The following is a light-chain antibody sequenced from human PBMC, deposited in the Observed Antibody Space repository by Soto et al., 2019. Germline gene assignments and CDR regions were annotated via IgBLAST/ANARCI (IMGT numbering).Light chain of an antibody. CDR1: SSDVGSYNL. J-gene: IGLJ1*01. Sequence: QSALTQPASVSGSPGQSITISCTGTSSDVGSYNLVSWYQQHRGKAPKLMIYGVSKRPSGVSDRFSGSKSGDTASLTISGFLAENEADYYCCSYPAVNTFYAFGPGTTVPVL. V-gene: IGLV2-23*02. CDR3: CSYPAVNTFYA. CDR2: GVS.